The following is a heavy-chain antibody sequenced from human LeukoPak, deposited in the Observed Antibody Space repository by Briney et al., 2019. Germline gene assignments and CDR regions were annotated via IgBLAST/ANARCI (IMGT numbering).Heavy chain of an antibody. CDR1: GFTFSGYA. D-gene: IGHD6-13*01. J-gene: IGHJ4*02. CDR2: IYSGGST. V-gene: IGHV3-66*01. Sequence: PGGSLRLSCAASGFTFSGYAMSWVRQAPGKGLEWVSVIYSGGSTYYADSVKGRFTISRDNSKNTLYLQMNSLRAEDTAVYYCARFVAAAGAPDYFDYWGQGTLVTVSS. CDR3: ARFVAAAGAPDYFDY.